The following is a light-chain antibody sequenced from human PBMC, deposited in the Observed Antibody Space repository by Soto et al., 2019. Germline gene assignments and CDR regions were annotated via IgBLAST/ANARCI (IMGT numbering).Light chain of an antibody. Sequence: DIQMTQSPSTLSASVGDRVTITCRASQSVSILLSWYQQKPWKAPKILIYKASSLESGVPSRFSGSGSGTEFTLTISSLRPDDSATYYCQHYSLYSPWTFGQGTKVDIK. CDR3: QHYSLYSPWT. CDR1: QSVSIL. J-gene: IGKJ1*01. CDR2: KAS. V-gene: IGKV1-5*03.